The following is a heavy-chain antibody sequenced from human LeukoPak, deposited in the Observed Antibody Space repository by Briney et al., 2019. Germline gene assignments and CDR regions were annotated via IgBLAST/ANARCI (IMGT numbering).Heavy chain of an antibody. CDR2: ISGDGGST. D-gene: IGHD3-10*01. CDR1: GFTLDDYA. CDR3: AKDKHGRGIRGVPDY. V-gene: IGHV3-43*02. Sequence: PGGSLRLSCAASGFTLDDYAMHWVRQAPGKGLEWVSLISGDGGSTYYADSVKGRFTISRDNSKNSLYLQMNSLRTEDTALYYCAKDKHGRGIRGVPDYWGQGTLVTVSS. J-gene: IGHJ4*02.